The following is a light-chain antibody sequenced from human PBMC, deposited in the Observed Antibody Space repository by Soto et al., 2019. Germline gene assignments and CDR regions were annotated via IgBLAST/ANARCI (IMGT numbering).Light chain of an antibody. J-gene: IGLJ2*01. CDR3: SSYSTTSSPHVL. Sequence: QSALTQPASVSGSPGQSITISCTGTRSDVGRYNYVSWYQQHPGKAPKLLIYEVTYRASGVSTRFSASKSGSTASLTISGIQAEDEADYYCSSYSTTSSPHVLFGGGTKLTVL. CDR1: RSDVGRYNY. V-gene: IGLV2-14*01. CDR2: EVT.